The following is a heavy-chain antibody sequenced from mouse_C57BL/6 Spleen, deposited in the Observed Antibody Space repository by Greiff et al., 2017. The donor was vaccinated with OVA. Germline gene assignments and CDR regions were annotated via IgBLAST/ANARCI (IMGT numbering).Heavy chain of an antibody. CDR1: GYAFSSSW. D-gene: IGHD4-1*01. CDR3: ASPNWDYAMDY. V-gene: IGHV1-82*01. J-gene: IGHJ4*01. Sequence: VQLQQSGPELVKPGASVKISCKASGYAFSSSWMNWVKQRPGKGLEWIGRIYPGDGDTNYNGKFKGKATLTADKSSSTAYMQLSSLTSEDSAVYFCASPNWDYAMDYWGQGTSVTVSS. CDR2: IYPGDGDT.